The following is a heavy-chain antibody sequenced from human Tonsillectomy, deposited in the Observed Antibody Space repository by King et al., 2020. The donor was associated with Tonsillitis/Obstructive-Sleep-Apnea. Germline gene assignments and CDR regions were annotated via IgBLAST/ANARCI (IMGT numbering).Heavy chain of an antibody. V-gene: IGHV3-23*04. CDR1: GFTFSSYA. CDR3: AKEGYCSSTSCWYYFDY. Sequence: VQLVESGGGLVQPGGSLRLSCAASGFTFSSYAMTWVRQAPGKGLEWVSAISGRGGSTYYADSVKGRFTISRDNSKNTLYLQMNSLRAEDTAVYYCAKEGYCSSTSCWYYFDYWGQGTLVTVSS. CDR2: ISGRGGST. D-gene: IGHD2-2*01. J-gene: IGHJ4*02.